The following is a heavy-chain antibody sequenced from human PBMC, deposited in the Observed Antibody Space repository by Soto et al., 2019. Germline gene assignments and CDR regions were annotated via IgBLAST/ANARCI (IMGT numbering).Heavy chain of an antibody. CDR1: GGSISSSIYY. V-gene: IGHV4-39*01. CDR3: ARRGAAAAYFDY. Sequence: PSETLSLTCTVSGGSISSSIYYWGWIRQPPGKGLEWIGSIYYSGSTYYNPSLKSRVTISVDTSKNQFSLKLSSVTAADTAVYYCARRGAAAAYFDYWGQGTLVTVSS. D-gene: IGHD6-13*01. CDR2: IYYSGST. J-gene: IGHJ4*02.